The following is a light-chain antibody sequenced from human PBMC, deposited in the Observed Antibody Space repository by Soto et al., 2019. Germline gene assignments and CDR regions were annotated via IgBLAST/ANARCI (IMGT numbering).Light chain of an antibody. CDR1: QSIATY. J-gene: IGKJ5*01. V-gene: IGKV3-11*01. Sequence: EILMTQSPATLSLSPGERASLSCRASQSIATYLAWYQQKPGQAPRLLIYEASNRATGVPDRFSGSGSGTDFTLSISSLEPEDFALYYCQQRSSFGQGTRLEIK. CDR3: QQRSS. CDR2: EAS.